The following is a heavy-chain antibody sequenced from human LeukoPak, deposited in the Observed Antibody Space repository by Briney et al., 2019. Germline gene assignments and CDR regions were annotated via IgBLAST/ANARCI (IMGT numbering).Heavy chain of an antibody. CDR2: MNPNSGNT. D-gene: IGHD2-15*01. V-gene: IGHV1-8*01. CDR1: AYTFTSYD. J-gene: IGHJ4*02. Sequence: ASVKVSCKACAYTFTSYDINWVRQATGQGLKWMGWMNPNSGNTGYAQKFQGRVTMTRNTSISTAYMELSSLRSEDTAVYYCARGAPGSYCSGGSCPYFDYWGQGTLISVSS. CDR3: ARGAPGSYCSGGSCPYFDY.